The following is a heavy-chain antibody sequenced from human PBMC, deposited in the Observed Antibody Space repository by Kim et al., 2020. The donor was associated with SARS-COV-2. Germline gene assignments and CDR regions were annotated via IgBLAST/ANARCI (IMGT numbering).Heavy chain of an antibody. V-gene: IGHV1-2*02. CDR3: ARDTGPVWFGELPARDWFDP. J-gene: IGHJ5*02. D-gene: IGHD3-10*01. Sequence: ASVKVSCKASGYTFTGYYMHWVRQAPGQGLEWMGWINPNSGGTNYAQKFQGRVTMTRDTSISTAYMELSRLRSDDTAVYYCARDTGPVWFGELPARDWFDPWGQGTLVTVSS. CDR1: GYTFTGYY. CDR2: INPNSGGT.